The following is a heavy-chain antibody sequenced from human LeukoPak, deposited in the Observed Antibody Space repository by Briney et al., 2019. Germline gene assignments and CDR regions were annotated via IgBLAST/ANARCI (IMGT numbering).Heavy chain of an antibody. V-gene: IGHV1-69*04. Sequence: GASVKVSCKASGGTFSSYTISWVRQAPGQGLEWMGRIIPILGIANYAQKFQGRVTITADKSTSTAYMELSSLRSEDTAVYYCATEDRITGTEPWGQGTLVTASS. D-gene: IGHD1-20*01. CDR1: GGTFSSYT. CDR3: ATEDRITGTEP. CDR2: IIPILGIA. J-gene: IGHJ5*02.